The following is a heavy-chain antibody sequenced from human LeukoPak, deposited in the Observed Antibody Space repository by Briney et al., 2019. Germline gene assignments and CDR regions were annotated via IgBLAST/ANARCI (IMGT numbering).Heavy chain of an antibody. D-gene: IGHD4-17*01. J-gene: IGHJ4*02. CDR1: GFTFGDDA. CDR3: SRGLYDYGDSNYYFDQ. CDR2: IRKKGYGETT. V-gene: IGHV3-49*03. Sequence: PGGSLRLSCTASGFTFGDDAWSWFRQAPGKGLEWICFIRKKGYGETTDYAASVRGRFTISRDDAKSIAYLQMNSLKTEDTALYYCSRGLYDYGDSNYYFDQWGRGTLVTVSS.